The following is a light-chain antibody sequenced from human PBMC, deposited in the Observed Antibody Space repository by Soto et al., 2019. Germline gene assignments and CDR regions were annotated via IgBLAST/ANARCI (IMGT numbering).Light chain of an antibody. J-gene: IGKJ1*01. CDR1: QSITTY. Sequence: DIQMTHSPSSLSASVVDIVTITFRASQSITTYLNWYQQKPGIAPKLLIYAASSLQSGVPSRFSGSGSGTDFTLTISRLEPEDFAVYYCQQYGTSVWTFGQGTKVDIK. CDR2: AAS. V-gene: IGKV1-39*01. CDR3: QQYGTSVWT.